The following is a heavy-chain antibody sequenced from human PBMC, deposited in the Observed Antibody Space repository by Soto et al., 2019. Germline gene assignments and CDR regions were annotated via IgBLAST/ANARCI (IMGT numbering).Heavy chain of an antibody. CDR3: ATSPGTNGFWGWFDP. D-gene: IGHD2-8*01. CDR2: IYYSGST. V-gene: IGHV4-61*01. Sequence: SETLSLTCTVSGGSASSGSYYWSWIRQPPGKGLEWIGYIYYSGSTNYNPSLKSRVTISVDTSKNQFSLKLSSVTAADTAVYYCATSPGTNGFWGWFDPWGQGTLVTVSA. CDR1: GGSASSGSYY. J-gene: IGHJ5*02.